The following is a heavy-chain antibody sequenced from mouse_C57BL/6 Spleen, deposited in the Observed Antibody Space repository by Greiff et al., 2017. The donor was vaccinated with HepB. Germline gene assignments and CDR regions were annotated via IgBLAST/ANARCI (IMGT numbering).Heavy chain of an antibody. J-gene: IGHJ4*01. CDR1: GYTFTSYW. D-gene: IGHD1-3*01. CDR2: IDPSDSYT. Sequence: QVQLQQPGAELVKPGASVKLSCKASGYTFTSYWMQWVKQRPGQGLEWIGEIDPSDSYTNYNQKFKGKATLTVDTSSSTAYMQLSSLTSEDSAVYYCARRRRSGYYAMDYWGQGTSVTVSS. V-gene: IGHV1-50*01. CDR3: ARRRRSGYYAMDY.